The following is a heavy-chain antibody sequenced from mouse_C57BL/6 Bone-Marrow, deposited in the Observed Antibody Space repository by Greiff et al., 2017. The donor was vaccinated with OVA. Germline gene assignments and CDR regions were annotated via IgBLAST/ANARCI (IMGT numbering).Heavy chain of an antibody. V-gene: IGHV1-19*01. D-gene: IGHD2-2*01. CDR3: AALYGYDWYFDV. Sequence: EVQLQQSGPVLVKPGASVKMSCKASGYTFTDYYMNWVKQSHGKSLEWIGVINPYNGGTSYNQKFKGKATLTVDKSSSTAYMELNSLTSEDSAVYYCAALYGYDWYFDVWGTGTTVTVSS. J-gene: IGHJ1*03. CDR2: INPYNGGT. CDR1: GYTFTDYY.